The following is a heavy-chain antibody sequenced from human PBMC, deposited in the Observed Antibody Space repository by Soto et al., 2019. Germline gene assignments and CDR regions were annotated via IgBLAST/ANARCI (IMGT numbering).Heavy chain of an antibody. Sequence: SETLSLTCSVSGGTISGYYWTWIRQPAGKGLECIVRIYSSGNTKYNPSLQSRVTMSLDTSNNQFSLRLTSVTAAHTAVYYCARGQRFSDWFDPWGQGTLVTVSS. CDR3: ARGQRFSDWFDP. CDR2: IYSSGNT. D-gene: IGHD3-3*01. CDR1: GGTISGYY. J-gene: IGHJ5*02. V-gene: IGHV4-4*07.